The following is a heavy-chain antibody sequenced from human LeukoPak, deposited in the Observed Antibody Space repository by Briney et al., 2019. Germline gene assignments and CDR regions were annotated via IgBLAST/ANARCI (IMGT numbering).Heavy chain of an antibody. CDR2: INHSGST. V-gene: IGHV4-34*01. D-gene: IGHD6-13*01. Sequence: KTSETLSLTCAVYGGSFSGYYWSWIRQPPGKGLEWIGEINHSGSTNYNPSLKSRVTISVDTSKNQFSLKLSSVTAADTAVYYCARTTPGYSSSPTPYYFDYWGQGTLVTVSS. CDR3: ARTTPGYSSSPTPYYFDY. CDR1: GGSFSGYY. J-gene: IGHJ4*02.